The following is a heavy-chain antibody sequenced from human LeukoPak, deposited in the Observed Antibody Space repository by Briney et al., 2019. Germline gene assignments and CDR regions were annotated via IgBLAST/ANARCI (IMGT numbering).Heavy chain of an antibody. CDR1: GYTFTSYD. D-gene: IGHD5-24*01. CDR3: ASRGGYPESPYFDY. CDR2: MNPNSGNT. Sequence: GASVKVSCKASGYTFTSYDINWVRQATGQGLEWMGWMNPNSGNTGYAQKFQGRVTITRNTSISTAYMELSSLRSEDTAVYYCASRGGYPESPYFDYWGQGTLVTVSS. V-gene: IGHV1-8*03. J-gene: IGHJ4*02.